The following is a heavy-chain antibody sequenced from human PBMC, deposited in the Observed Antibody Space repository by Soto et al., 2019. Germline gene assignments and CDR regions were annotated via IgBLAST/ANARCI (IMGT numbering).Heavy chain of an antibody. CDR1: GASISSYY. J-gene: IGHJ5*02. Sequence: ETLSLTCTVSGASISSYYWSWIRQPPGKGLEWIGYIYYSGSTNYNPSLKSRVTISVDTSKNQFSLKLSSVTAADTAVYYCASQAGYYDSSGYYKINWFDPWGQGTLVTVSS. CDR3: ASQAGYYDSSGYYKINWFDP. CDR2: IYYSGST. V-gene: IGHV4-59*01. D-gene: IGHD3-22*01.